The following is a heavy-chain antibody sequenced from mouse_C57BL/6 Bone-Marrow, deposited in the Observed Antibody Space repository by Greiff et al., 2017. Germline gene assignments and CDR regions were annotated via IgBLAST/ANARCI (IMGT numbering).Heavy chain of an antibody. J-gene: IGHJ4*01. CDR1: GYTFTSYW. D-gene: IGHD2-10*01. CDR3: APLPPYAMDY. Sequence: QVQLQQPGAELVKPGASVKMSCKASGYTFTSYWITWVKQRPGQGLEWIGDIYPGSGSTNYNEKFKSKATLTVETSSSTAYMQLSSLTSEDSAVYYCAPLPPYAMDYWGQGTSVTVSS. V-gene: IGHV1-55*01. CDR2: IYPGSGST.